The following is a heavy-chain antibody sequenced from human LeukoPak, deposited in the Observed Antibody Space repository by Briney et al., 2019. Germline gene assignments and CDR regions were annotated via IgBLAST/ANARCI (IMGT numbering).Heavy chain of an antibody. CDR3: SRERVAVAGTVAPYYYYGMDV. CDR2: ISSSGSTI. D-gene: IGHD6-19*01. Sequence: GGSLRLSCAASGFTFSSYEMNWVRQAPGKGLEWVSYISSSGSTIYYADSVKGRFTISRDNAKNSLYLQMNSLRAEDTAVYYCSRERVAVAGTVAPYYYYGMDVWGQGTTVTASS. V-gene: IGHV3-48*03. CDR1: GFTFSSYE. J-gene: IGHJ6*02.